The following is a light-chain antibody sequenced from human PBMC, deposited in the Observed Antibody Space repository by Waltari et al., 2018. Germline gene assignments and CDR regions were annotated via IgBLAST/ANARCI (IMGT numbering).Light chain of an antibody. Sequence: ELVLTQSTGTLSLSPGERAALSCRASQSVSSAYLAWYQQKPGQSPRLLIYGVSSRASGIPDRFSGSGSGTDFTLTISRLEPEDFAVYYCQHYGNSLYTFGQGTK. CDR1: QSVSSAY. CDR3: QHYGNSLYT. V-gene: IGKV3-20*01. J-gene: IGKJ2*01. CDR2: GVS.